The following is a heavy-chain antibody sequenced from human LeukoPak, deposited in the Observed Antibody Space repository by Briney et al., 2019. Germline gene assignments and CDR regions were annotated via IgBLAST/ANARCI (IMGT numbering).Heavy chain of an antibody. D-gene: IGHD3-3*01. CDR3: ARDGVVTMELDS. CDR1: GGSFTGYY. V-gene: IGHV4-34*01. J-gene: IGHJ4*02. Sequence: PSETLSLTCGVYGGSFTGYYWTWIRQPPGKGLEWIGEINHSISTNYDPSLKSRVTISVDTSKKQFSLNLKSVTAADTAMYYCARDGVVTMELDSWGQGTLVTVSS. CDR2: INHSIST.